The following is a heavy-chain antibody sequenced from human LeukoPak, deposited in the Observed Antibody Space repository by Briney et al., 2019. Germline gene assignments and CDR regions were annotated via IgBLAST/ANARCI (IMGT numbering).Heavy chain of an antibody. V-gene: IGHV3-43D*03. CDR1: GFTFDDYA. CDR2: IDWDGGST. D-gene: IGHD5-12*01. J-gene: IGHJ4*02. Sequence: GGSLRLSCAASGFTFDDYAMHWVRQPPWKGLEWVSLIDWDGGSTYYTDSVKGRFTISRDNSKNSLFLQMNSLRAEDTALYYCAKDMSSSGYDRLDYWGQGTLVTVSS. CDR3: AKDMSSSGYDRLDY.